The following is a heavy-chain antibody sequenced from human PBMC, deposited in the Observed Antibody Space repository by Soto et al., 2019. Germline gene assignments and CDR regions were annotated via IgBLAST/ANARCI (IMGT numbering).Heavy chain of an antibody. CDR3: AREYGDYGERVVLFDY. J-gene: IGHJ4*02. V-gene: IGHV3-33*01. Sequence: QVQLVESGGGVVQPGRSLRLSCAASGFTFSSYGMHWVRQAPGKGLEWVAVIWYDGSNKYYADSVKGRFTISRDNSKNTLYLQMNSLRAEDTAVYYCAREYGDYGERVVLFDYWGQGTLVTVSS. CDR2: IWYDGSNK. CDR1: GFTFSSYG. D-gene: IGHD4-17*01.